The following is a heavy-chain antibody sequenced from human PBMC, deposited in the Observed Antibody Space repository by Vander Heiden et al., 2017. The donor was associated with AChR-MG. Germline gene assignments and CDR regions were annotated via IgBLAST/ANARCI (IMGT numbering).Heavy chain of an antibody. CDR1: GYTFTSDD. CDR2: INPSGGSP. CDR3: GTSLGSSSSVGGY. D-gene: IGHD6-6*01. Sequence: QVQLVQSGAEVKKPGASVTVSCKAAGYTFTSDDMHWLRQAPGQGLKWMGIINPSGGSPSYAQKFQGRVTITRDTSTSTVYLELSSLRPEDPAWDYCGTSLGSSSSVGGYRGQGTLGT. J-gene: IGHJ4*02. V-gene: IGHV1-46*01.